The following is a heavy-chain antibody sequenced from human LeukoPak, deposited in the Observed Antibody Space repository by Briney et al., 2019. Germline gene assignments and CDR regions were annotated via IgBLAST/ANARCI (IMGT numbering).Heavy chain of an antibody. V-gene: IGHV3-23*01. D-gene: IGHD5-18*01. CDR2: ISGSGDST. Sequence: PGGSLRLSCAASGFTFSSYAMSWVRHAPGEGLEWVSAISGSGDSTYYADSVKGRFTISRDNSKNTLYLQMNSLRAEDTAVYYCAKDFPDVPSGIQLWLDYWGQGTLVTVSS. CDR3: AKDFPDVPSGIQLWLDY. CDR1: GFTFSSYA. J-gene: IGHJ4*02.